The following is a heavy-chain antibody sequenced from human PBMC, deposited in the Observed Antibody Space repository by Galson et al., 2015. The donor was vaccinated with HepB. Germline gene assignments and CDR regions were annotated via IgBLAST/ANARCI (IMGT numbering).Heavy chain of an antibody. D-gene: IGHD3-10*01. J-gene: IGHJ5*02. CDR2: IIPIFGTA. V-gene: IGHV1-69*13. CDR1: GGTFSSYA. CDR3: AHSMVRGVIIEWDWFDP. Sequence: SVKVSCKASGGTFSSYAISWVRQAPGQGLEWMGGIIPIFGTANYAQKFQGRVTITADESTSTAYMELSSLRSEDTAVYYCAHSMVRGVIIEWDWFDPWGQGTLVTVSS.